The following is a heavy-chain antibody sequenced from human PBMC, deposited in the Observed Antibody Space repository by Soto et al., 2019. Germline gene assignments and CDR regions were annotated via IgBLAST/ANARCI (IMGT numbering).Heavy chain of an antibody. CDR3: ARENRIMITLGGVYAY. CDR1: VYTFTIYG. J-gene: IGHJ4*02. D-gene: IGHD3-16*01. Sequence: ASVKVSFKASVYTFTIYGISWLRQSPGQWLEGMGWISAYNGNTNYAQKLQGRVTMTTDKSTSTAYMELRSLRSDDTAVYYCARENRIMITLGGVYAYWGQATLVTVS. CDR2: ISAYNGNT. V-gene: IGHV1-18*01.